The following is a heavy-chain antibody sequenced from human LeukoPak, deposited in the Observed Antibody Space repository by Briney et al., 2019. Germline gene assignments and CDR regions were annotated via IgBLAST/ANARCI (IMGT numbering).Heavy chain of an antibody. CDR3: TRGRYYEPTDS. Sequence: SETLSLTCSVSGGSISTDYWSWIRQTPGKGLEEIGYIYNRGSPNYNPSLEGRVTMSIDTSKNHFSLKLSSVPAADTAVYYCTRGRYYEPTDSWGQGTLVTVSS. J-gene: IGHJ4*02. CDR1: GGSISTDY. D-gene: IGHD3-3*01. CDR2: IYNRGSP. V-gene: IGHV4-59*01.